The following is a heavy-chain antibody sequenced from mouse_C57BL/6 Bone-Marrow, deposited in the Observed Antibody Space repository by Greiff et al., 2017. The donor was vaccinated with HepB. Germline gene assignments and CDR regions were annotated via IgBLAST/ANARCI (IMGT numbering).Heavy chain of an antibody. J-gene: IGHJ3*01. CDR3: TRHYYGSGHVGFAY. Sequence: VQLQQSGAELVRPGASVKLSCTASGFNIKDDYMHWVKQRPEQGLEWIGWIDPENGDTEYASKFQGKATITADTSSNTAYLQLSSLTSEDTAVYYCTRHYYGSGHVGFAYWGPGTLVTVFA. V-gene: IGHV14-4*01. D-gene: IGHD1-1*01. CDR2: IDPENGDT. CDR1: GFNIKDDY.